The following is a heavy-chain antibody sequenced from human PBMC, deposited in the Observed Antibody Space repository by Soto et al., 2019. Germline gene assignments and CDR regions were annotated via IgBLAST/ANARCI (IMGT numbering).Heavy chain of an antibody. D-gene: IGHD6-13*01. CDR1: GYTFTSHD. CDR3: ARVLYRAAAAYFGY. CDR2: MNPNSGNT. J-gene: IGHJ4*02. Sequence: ASRQVSCKGTGYTFTSHDINWVRQATGQGLEWMGWMNPNSGNTGYAQKFQGRVTMTRNTSTSTAYMELSSLRSEDTFVYYCARVLYRAAAAYFGYWGQGTLVTVSS. V-gene: IGHV1-8*01.